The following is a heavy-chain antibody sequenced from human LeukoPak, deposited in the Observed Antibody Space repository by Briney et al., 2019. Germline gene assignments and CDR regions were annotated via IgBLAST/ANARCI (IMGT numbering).Heavy chain of an antibody. CDR3: ARDDRSGSYYFDY. CDR1: GFSFSNYG. Sequence: GSLRLSCAASGFSFSNYGMNWVRQAPGKGLEWVSYISTSGSVIYYADSVKGRFTISRDNAKNSLDLQMNSLGAEDTAIYYCARDDRSGSYYFDYWGQGTLVTVSS. J-gene: IGHJ4*02. D-gene: IGHD3-22*01. V-gene: IGHV3-48*03. CDR2: ISTSGSVI.